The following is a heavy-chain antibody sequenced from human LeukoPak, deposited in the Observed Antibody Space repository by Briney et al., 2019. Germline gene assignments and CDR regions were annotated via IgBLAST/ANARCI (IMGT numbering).Heavy chain of an antibody. CDR1: GFSFSSYG. CDR2: ISYDGKNI. D-gene: IGHD6-19*01. Sequence: GGSLRLSCAASGFSFSSYGFHWVRQAPGKGLEWVSAISYDGKNIHYADSVKGRFTISRDNSRNTVYLQMNSLRVEDTAVYYCARGTMSTGYSSGWYRGAFDIWGQGTMVAVPS. J-gene: IGHJ3*02. V-gene: IGHV3-33*01. CDR3: ARGTMSTGYSSGWYRGAFDI.